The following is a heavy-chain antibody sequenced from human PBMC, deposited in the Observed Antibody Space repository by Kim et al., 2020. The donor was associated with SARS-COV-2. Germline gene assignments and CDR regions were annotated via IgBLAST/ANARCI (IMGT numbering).Heavy chain of an antibody. V-gene: IGHV4-39*01. J-gene: IGHJ4*02. Sequence: SLKSRVTISEATSKNQFFLKLSSVTAADTAVYYCARVIPYYYDSSGYSDYWGQGTLVTVSS. CDR3: ARVIPYYYDSSGYSDY. D-gene: IGHD3-22*01.